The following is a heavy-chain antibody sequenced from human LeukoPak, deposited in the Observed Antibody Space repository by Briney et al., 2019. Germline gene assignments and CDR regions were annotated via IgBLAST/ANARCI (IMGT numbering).Heavy chain of an antibody. Sequence: PSETLSLTCSVSGGHIRWCYWMELGPPPGKRMDGIGCVYYSGSNHYIHSLKSRATISVDRSKNQFSLKLSSVPAADTAVYYCARARGDYGDYEDAFDIWGQGTMVTVSS. D-gene: IGHD4-17*01. CDR1: GGHIRWCY. CDR3: ARARGDYGDYEDAFDI. CDR2: VYYSGSN. V-gene: IGHV4-59*01. J-gene: IGHJ3*02.